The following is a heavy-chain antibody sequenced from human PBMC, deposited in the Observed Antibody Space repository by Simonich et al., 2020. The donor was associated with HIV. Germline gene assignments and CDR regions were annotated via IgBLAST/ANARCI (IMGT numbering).Heavy chain of an antibody. D-gene: IGHD4-17*01. V-gene: IGHV4-59*01. CDR3: ARAPDYGANVYFDY. J-gene: IGHJ4*02. CDR2: IFYNGHT. Sequence: QVQLQESGPGLVKPSETLSLTCSVSRGSISRYYWRWIRPPPGKGLEWIGYIFYNGHTNYNPALKSRVTISVDTAKNQFSMKLNSVTSVDTAVYYCARAPDYGANVYFDYWGQGTLVTVSS. CDR1: RGSISRYY.